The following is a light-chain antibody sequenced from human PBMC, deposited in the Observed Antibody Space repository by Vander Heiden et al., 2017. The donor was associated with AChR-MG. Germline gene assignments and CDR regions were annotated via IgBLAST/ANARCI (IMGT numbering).Light chain of an antibody. CDR1: QSLLHSNGYSY. J-gene: IGKJ1*01. V-gene: IGKV2-28*01. CDR2: LGS. Sequence: DIVLTQFLPSLPVTPGEQAHIPCRSSQSLLHSNGYSYLEWYLQKPGQSPQLLIYLGSNRASRVPDRFSGSRSGTDFTLKISRVEAEDVWVYYCMQALQTRTWTFGQGTKVEIK. CDR3: MQALQTRTWT.